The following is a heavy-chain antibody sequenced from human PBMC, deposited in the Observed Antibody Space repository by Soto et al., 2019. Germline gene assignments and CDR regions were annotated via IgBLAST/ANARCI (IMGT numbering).Heavy chain of an antibody. CDR3: VRVISTYESFDF. Sequence: GGSLRLSCAASGFTFSTYAMTWVRQAPGKGPEWISYISASSTTIYYADSVKGRFTISRDSAKNSLYLQMNSLSAEDTAVYYCVRVISTYESFDFWGQGTLVTVSS. V-gene: IGHV3-48*01. J-gene: IGHJ4*02. CDR1: GFTFSTYA. D-gene: IGHD2-2*01. CDR2: ISASSTTI.